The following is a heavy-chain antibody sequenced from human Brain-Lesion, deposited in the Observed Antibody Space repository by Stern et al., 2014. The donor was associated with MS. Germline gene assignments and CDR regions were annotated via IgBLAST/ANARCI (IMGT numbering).Heavy chain of an antibody. J-gene: IGHJ6*02. CDR2: TSYDGSNK. CDR3: AKDRRGGYNYLYGMDV. CDR1: GFTFRSYG. Sequence: QVQLVQSGGGLVQPGRSLRLSCTASGFTFRSYGMHWVRQAPGKGLEWVSVTSYDGSNKQYADSVKGRFTISRDNSKNTLYLHLNSLRPEDTAVYHCAKDRRGGYNYLYGMDVWGQGTTVTVSS. V-gene: IGHV3-30*18. D-gene: IGHD5-18*01.